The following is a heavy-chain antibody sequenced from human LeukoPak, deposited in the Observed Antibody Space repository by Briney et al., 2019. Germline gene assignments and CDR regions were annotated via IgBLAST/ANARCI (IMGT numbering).Heavy chain of an antibody. Sequence: ASVKVSCKASGYTFTSYAMHWVRQAPGQRLEWMGWINAGNGNTKYSQKFQGRVTMTTDTSTSTAYMELRSLRSDDTAVYYCARGSYYYDSSGYRYYYYGMDVWGQGTTVTVSS. V-gene: IGHV1-3*01. CDR3: ARGSYYYDSSGYRYYYYGMDV. D-gene: IGHD3-22*01. CDR2: INAGNGNT. J-gene: IGHJ6*02. CDR1: GYTFTSYA.